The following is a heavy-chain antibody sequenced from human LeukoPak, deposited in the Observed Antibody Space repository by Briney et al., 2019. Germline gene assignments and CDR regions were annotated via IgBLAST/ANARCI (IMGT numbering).Heavy chain of an antibody. D-gene: IGHD3-10*01. CDR1: GFTFSSYS. J-gene: IGHJ4*02. CDR3: AKDHEVRGVLRGY. Sequence: GGSLRLSCAASGFTFSSYSMNWVRQAPGKGLEWVSAISGSGGSTYYADSVKGRFTISRDNSKNTLYLQMNSLRAEDTAVYYCAKDHEVRGVLRGYWGQGTLVTVSS. CDR2: ISGSGGST. V-gene: IGHV3-23*01.